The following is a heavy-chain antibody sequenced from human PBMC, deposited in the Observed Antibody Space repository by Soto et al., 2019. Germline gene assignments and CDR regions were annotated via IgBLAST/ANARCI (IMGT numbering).Heavy chain of an antibody. J-gene: IGHJ4*02. CDR2: VGGSGEYT. Sequence: EVQLLESGGGLVKPGGSLRLSCAASGFTFSTYAMSWVRQAPGKGLEWVSGVGGSGEYTYYADSVKGRFTISRDNSKNTLFLQMTHVRAEYTAVYYCAKHRGLDWRYYFDFWGQGTLVTVSS. CDR3: AKHRGLDWRYYFDF. D-gene: IGHD2-8*02. V-gene: IGHV3-23*01. CDR1: GFTFSTYA.